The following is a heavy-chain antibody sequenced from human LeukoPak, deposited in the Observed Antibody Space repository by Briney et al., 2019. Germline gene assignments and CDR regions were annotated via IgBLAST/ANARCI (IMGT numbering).Heavy chain of an antibody. CDR1: GGSISSLY. J-gene: IGHJ4*02. V-gene: IGHV4-59*12. D-gene: IGHD6-6*01. CDR2: IYYTGST. Sequence: SETLSLTCSVSGGSISSLYWSWTRQPPGKGLEWIGYIYYTGSTNYNPSLKSRVTMFVDMSKNQFSLRLSSVTAADTAVYYCARERAYSSSSPFDYWGQGTLVTVSS. CDR3: ARERAYSSSSPFDY.